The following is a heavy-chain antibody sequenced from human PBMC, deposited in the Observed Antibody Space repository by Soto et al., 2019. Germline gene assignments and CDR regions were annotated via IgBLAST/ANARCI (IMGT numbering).Heavy chain of an antibody. D-gene: IGHD5-12*01. CDR3: ARDTGEIVATI. Sequence: EVQLVESGGGLVKPGGSLRLSCAASGFTFSSYSMNWVRQAPGKGLEWVSSISSSSSYIYYADSVKGRFTISRDNAQNSLYLQMNSLTAEDTAVYYCARDTGEIVATIWGQGTLVTVSS. V-gene: IGHV3-21*01. CDR1: GFTFSSYS. CDR2: ISSSSSYI. J-gene: IGHJ4*02.